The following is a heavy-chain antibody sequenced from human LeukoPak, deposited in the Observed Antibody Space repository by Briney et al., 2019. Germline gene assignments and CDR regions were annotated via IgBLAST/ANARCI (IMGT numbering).Heavy chain of an antibody. CDR1: GYTFTGYY. D-gene: IGHD3-3*01. V-gene: IGHV1-2*02. CDR2: INPNSGGT. J-gene: IGHJ6*03. CDR3: ARGGVVSHYYYYYYYMDV. Sequence: ASEKVSCKASGYTFTGYYMHWVRQAPGQGLEWMGWINPNSGGTNYAQKFQGRVTMTRDTSISTAYMELSRLRSDYTAVYYCARGGVVSHYYYYYYYMDVWGKGTTVTVSS.